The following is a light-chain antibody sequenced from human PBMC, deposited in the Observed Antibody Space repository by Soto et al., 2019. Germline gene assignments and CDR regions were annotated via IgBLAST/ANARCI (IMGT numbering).Light chain of an antibody. CDR1: SSDVGGYNY. J-gene: IGLJ1*01. Sequence: SVRTQPASVSGSPAEAITISCTGTSSDVGGYNYVSWYQHHPGKAPKLIIYEVSYRPSGVSNRFSGSKSGNTASLTISGPQADDEADYYCCSYTSASTHVFGTGTKVTVL. CDR3: CSYTSASTHV. V-gene: IGLV2-14*01. CDR2: EVS.